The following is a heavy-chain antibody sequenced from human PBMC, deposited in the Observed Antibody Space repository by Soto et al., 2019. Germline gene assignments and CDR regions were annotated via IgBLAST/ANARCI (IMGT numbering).Heavy chain of an antibody. CDR3: AKGGSSWTEWFDP. V-gene: IGHV1-2*02. D-gene: IGHD6-13*01. Sequence: QVQLVQSGAEVKKPGASGKVSCKASGYPLTAKYLHWVRQAPGQGLEWMGWINPSSGGTKEAQKFRGRVTMTRDTSISAAYMELSRLTSDDTAVYYCAKGGSSWTEWFDPWGQGTLVTVSS. CDR1: GYPLTAKY. J-gene: IGHJ5*02. CDR2: INPSSGGT.